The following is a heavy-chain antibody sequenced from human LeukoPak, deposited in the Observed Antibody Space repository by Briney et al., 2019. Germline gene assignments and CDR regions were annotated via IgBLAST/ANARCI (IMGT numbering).Heavy chain of an antibody. CDR1: GFPFDNYA. J-gene: IGHJ6*03. CDR2: ISWNGGNI. CDR3: AKGALVQSYNYYTDV. D-gene: IGHD6-13*01. Sequence: QPGRSLRLSCEASGFPFDNYAMQWVRHAPGKGLEWVSGISWNGGNIVYADSVKGRFTISRDNAKNSLYLQMSSLRAEDTALYVWAKGALVQSYNYYTDVWGKGTTVTVSS. V-gene: IGHV3-9*01.